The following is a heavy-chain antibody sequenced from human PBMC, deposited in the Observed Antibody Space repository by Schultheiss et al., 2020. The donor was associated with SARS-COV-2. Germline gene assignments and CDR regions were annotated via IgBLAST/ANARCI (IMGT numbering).Heavy chain of an antibody. D-gene: IGHD6-13*01. J-gene: IGHJ3*02. Sequence: SETLSLTCAISGDSVSSNSAAWNWIRQSPSRGLEWLGRTYYRSKWYNDYAVSVKSRITINPDTSKNQFSLQLNSVTPEDTAVYYCARDGGPHSSSWGDDRRNPWSSGLAFDIWGQGTMVTVSS. V-gene: IGHV6-1*01. CDR2: TYYRSKWYN. CDR3: ARDGGPHSSSWGDDRRNPWSSGLAFDI. CDR1: GDSVSSNSAA.